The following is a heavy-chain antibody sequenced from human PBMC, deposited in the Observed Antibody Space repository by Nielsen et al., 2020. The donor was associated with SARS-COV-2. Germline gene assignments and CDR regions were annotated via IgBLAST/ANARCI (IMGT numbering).Heavy chain of an antibody. Sequence: GGSLRLSCAASGFTFDDYAMHWVRQAPGKGLEWVSGISWNSGSIGYADSVKGRFTISRDNAKNSLYLQMNSLRAEDTALYYCAKDTAVGSYYYYMDVWGKGTTVTVSS. V-gene: IGHV3-9*01. CDR3: AKDTAVGSYYYYMDV. CDR1: GFTFDDYA. D-gene: IGHD6-19*01. J-gene: IGHJ6*03. CDR2: ISWNSGSI.